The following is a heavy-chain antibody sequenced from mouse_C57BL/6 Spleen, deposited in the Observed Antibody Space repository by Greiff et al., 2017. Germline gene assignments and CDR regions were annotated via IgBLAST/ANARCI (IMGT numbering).Heavy chain of an antibody. CDR3: ARHANYVYFDY. J-gene: IGHJ2*01. CDR2: ISGGGGNT. CDR1: GFTFSSYT. D-gene: IGHD2-1*01. V-gene: IGHV5-9*01. Sequence: EVQRVESGGGLVKPGGSLKLSCAASGFTFSSYTMSWVRQTPEKRLEWVATISGGGGNTYYPDSVKGRFTISRDNAKNTLYLQMSSLRSEDTALYYCARHANYVYFDYWGQGTTLTVSS.